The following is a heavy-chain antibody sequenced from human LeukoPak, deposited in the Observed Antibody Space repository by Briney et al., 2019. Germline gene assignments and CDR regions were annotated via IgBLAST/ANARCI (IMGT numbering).Heavy chain of an antibody. CDR1: GYSISSSNW. Sequence: SDTLSLTCAVSGYSISSSNWWGWIRQPPGKGLEGIGYIYDSGSIYYNPSLKSRVTMSVDTSRNQFSLNLTSVTATDTAVYYCAKSPVVVIAATPLPVVFDSWGQGTLVTVSS. V-gene: IGHV4-28*05. CDR2: IYDSGSI. CDR3: AKSPVVVIAATPLPVVFDS. J-gene: IGHJ4*02. D-gene: IGHD2-15*01.